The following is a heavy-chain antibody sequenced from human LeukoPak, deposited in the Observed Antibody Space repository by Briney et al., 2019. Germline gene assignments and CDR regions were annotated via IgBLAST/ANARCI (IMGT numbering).Heavy chain of an antibody. CDR3: ARDPQAAANFDY. Sequence: GGSLRLSCAASGFTFSTYAVNWVRQAPGKGLEWVSTISGSGDSTYYADSVKGRFTISRDNAKNALYLQMNSLRAEDTAVYYCARDPQAAANFDYWGQGTLVTVSS. CDR2: ISGSGDST. D-gene: IGHD6-13*01. CDR1: GFTFSTYA. J-gene: IGHJ4*02. V-gene: IGHV3-21*01.